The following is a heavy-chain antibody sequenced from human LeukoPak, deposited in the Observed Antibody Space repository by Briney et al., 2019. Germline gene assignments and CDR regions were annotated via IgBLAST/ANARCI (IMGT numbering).Heavy chain of an antibody. CDR3: ARGSYSSSWYNWFDP. J-gene: IGHJ5*02. V-gene: IGHV4-59*01. Sequence: TSETLSLTCTVSGGSISSYYWSWIRQPAGKGLEWIGYIYYSRSTNYNPSLKSRVTISVDTSKNQFSLKLSSVTAADTAVYYCARGSYSSSWYNWFDPWGQGTLVTVSS. CDR1: GGSISSYY. CDR2: IYYSRST. D-gene: IGHD6-13*01.